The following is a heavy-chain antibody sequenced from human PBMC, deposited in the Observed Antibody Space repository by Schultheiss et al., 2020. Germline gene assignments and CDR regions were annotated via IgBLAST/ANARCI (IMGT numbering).Heavy chain of an antibody. CDR2: INHSGST. V-gene: IGHV4-34*01. J-gene: IGHJ6*03. D-gene: IGHD2-8*01. CDR1: GGSISSYY. Sequence: SQPLSLTCTVSGGSISSYYWSWIRQPPGKGLEWIGEINHSGSTNYNPSLKSRVTISVDTSKNQFSLKLSSVTAADTAVYYCARAPATANDYRYYMDVWGKGTTVT. CDR3: ARAPATANDYRYYMDV.